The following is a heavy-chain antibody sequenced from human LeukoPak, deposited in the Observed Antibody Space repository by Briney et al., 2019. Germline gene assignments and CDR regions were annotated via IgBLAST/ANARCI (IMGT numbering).Heavy chain of an antibody. Sequence: GGSLRLSCATSGFTFRSYWMSWVRQPPGKGLEWVANIKEDGSDKYHVDSVKGRFTISRDNAKNSLYLQMNSLRAEDTAVYYCARDTGYNTFDYWGQGTLVTVSS. CDR1: GFTFRSYW. D-gene: IGHD5-24*01. CDR3: ARDTGYNTFDY. CDR2: IKEDGSDK. V-gene: IGHV3-7*05. J-gene: IGHJ4*02.